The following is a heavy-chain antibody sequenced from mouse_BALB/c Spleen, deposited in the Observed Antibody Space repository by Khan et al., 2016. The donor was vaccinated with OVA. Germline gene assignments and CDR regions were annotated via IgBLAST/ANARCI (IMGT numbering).Heavy chain of an antibody. V-gene: IGHV1-7*01. CDR3: ARRGLYCILVY. J-gene: IGHJ3*01. Sequence: QVQLQQSGAELAKPGASVKMSCKASGYTFATYWMHWIKQRPGQGLEWIGYIIPSTAYTEYNQKFKDKATLTTDTSSSTAYMQLSGLTSEASAVYCWARRGLYCILVYWGQGTLVTVSA. CDR1: GYTFATYW. CDR2: IIPSTAYT. D-gene: IGHD1-3*01.